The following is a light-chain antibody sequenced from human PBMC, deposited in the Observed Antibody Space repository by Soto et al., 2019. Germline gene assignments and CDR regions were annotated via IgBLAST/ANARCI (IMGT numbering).Light chain of an antibody. CDR2: AAS. CDR1: QGISKY. J-gene: IGKJ4*01. CDR3: QKYHSAALT. V-gene: IGKV1-27*01. Sequence: DIQMTQSPSSLSASVGDRVTITCRASQGISKYLAWYQQKPGKVPKLLIYAASTLQSGVPSRFSGSGSGTDFTLTISSLQPEDVATYYCQKYHSAALTFGGGTKVEIK.